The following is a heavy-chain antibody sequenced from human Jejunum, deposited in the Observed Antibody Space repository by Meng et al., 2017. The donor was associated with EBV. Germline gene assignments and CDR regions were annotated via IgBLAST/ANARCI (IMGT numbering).Heavy chain of an antibody. D-gene: IGHD3-16*01. V-gene: IGHV1-2*06. CDR1: SCTVAGDY. CDR3: AREGLVGDLRYFDL. Sequence: LVHAGARVKTSGPSLKLSSKASSCTVAGDYMHWVRQAPGQGLRWMGRFNPNMGGANYAQKFQGRVTMPRDTSISTAYMELSRLRSDDTAVYYCAREGLVGDLRYFDLWGRGTLVTVSS. CDR2: FNPNMGGA. J-gene: IGHJ2*01.